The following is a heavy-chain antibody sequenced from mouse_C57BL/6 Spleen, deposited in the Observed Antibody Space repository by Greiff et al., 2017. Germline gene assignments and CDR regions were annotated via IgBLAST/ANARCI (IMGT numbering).Heavy chain of an antibody. V-gene: IGHV1-53*01. D-gene: IGHD2-2*01. Sequence: QVQLLQPGTELVKPGASVKLSCKASGYTFTSYWMHWVKQRPGQGLEWIGNINPSNGGTNYNEKFKSKATLTVDKSSSTAYMQLRSLTSEDSAVYYCASAGYGYDWFAYWGQGTLVTVSA. CDR3: ASAGYGYDWFAY. CDR2: INPSNGGT. J-gene: IGHJ3*01. CDR1: GYTFTSYW.